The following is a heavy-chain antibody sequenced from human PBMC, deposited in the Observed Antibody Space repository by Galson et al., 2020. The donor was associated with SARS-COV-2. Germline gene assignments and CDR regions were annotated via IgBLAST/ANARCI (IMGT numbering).Heavy chain of an antibody. J-gene: IGHJ4*02. D-gene: IGHD3-22*01. CDR3: ARVFRYVSTLYYFDY. CDR1: GGSISSGGYY. V-gene: IGHV4-31*03. Sequence: SETLSLTCTVSGGSISSGGYYWSWIRQHQGKGLEWIGYIYYSGSTYYNPSLKSRVTISVDTSKNQFSLKLSSVTAADTAVYYCARVFRYVSTLYYFDYWGQGTLVTVSS. CDR2: IYYSGST.